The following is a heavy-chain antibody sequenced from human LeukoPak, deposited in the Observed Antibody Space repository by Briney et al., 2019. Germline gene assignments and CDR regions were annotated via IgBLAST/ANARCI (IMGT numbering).Heavy chain of an antibody. J-gene: IGHJ1*01. D-gene: IGHD4-11*01. CDR3: ARWNSNYAEYFQH. Sequence: ASVKVSCKASGYTFTSYDINWVRQATGQGLEWMGWMNPNSGNTGYAQKFQGRVTMTRNTSISTAYMELSSLRSEDTAVYYRARWNSNYAEYFQHWGQGTLVTVSS. CDR1: GYTFTSYD. CDR2: MNPNSGNT. V-gene: IGHV1-8*01.